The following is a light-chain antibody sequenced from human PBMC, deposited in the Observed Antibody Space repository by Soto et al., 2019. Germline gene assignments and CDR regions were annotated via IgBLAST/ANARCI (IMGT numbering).Light chain of an antibody. Sequence: EIVLTQSPATVSLSPGERVTLSCRASQSVNIYLAWYQQKPGQAPRLLIYDASNRATGVPARFSGSGSGTDFTLTISSLESEDFAIYNCQQRANWPLTFGGGTKVEIK. CDR3: QQRANWPLT. V-gene: IGKV3-11*01. J-gene: IGKJ4*01. CDR1: QSVNIY. CDR2: DAS.